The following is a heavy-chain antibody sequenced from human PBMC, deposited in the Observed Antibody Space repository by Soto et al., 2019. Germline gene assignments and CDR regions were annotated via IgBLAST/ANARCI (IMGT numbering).Heavy chain of an antibody. CDR1: GFTFNSYA. Sequence: VGSLRLSGSASGFTFNSYAMHWVRQAPGKGLEFVSAISSYGADTYYADSVKGRFAISRDNSKNTLYLQMSSLRAEDTALYYCVKEGYMRSDWYGQFDYWGQGALVTVSS. V-gene: IGHV3-64D*06. CDR3: VKEGYMRSDWYGQFDY. CDR2: ISSYGADT. D-gene: IGHD6-19*01. J-gene: IGHJ4*02.